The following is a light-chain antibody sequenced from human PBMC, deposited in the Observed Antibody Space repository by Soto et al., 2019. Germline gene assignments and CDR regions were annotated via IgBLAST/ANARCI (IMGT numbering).Light chain of an antibody. CDR1: QGIGSY. V-gene: IGKV1-16*01. Sequence: DIQMTQSPSSLSASVGDRVTITCRASQGIGSYLAWFQQKPGETPKSLIFGTSYLQNGGPSRFSGSGSGTDLTLTISSLQPEDFETYYCQQCDTYPFTFGPGTTVDIK. CDR2: GTS. J-gene: IGKJ3*01. CDR3: QQCDTYPFT.